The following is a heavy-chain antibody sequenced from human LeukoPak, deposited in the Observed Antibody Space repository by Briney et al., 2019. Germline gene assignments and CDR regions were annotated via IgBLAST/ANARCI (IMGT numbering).Heavy chain of an antibody. Sequence: GGSLRLSCAASGFTFSSYAMSWVRQAPGKGLEWVSAISGSGGSTYYADSVKGRFTISRDNSKNTLYLQMNSLRAEDTAVYYCAKVQLRYFDWLLGANWFDPWGQGTLVTVSS. J-gene: IGHJ5*02. CDR1: GFTFSSYA. CDR2: ISGSGGST. V-gene: IGHV3-23*01. CDR3: AKVQLRYFDWLLGANWFDP. D-gene: IGHD3-9*01.